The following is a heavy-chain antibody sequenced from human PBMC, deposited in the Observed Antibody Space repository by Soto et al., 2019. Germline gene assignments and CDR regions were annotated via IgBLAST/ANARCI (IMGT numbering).Heavy chain of an antibody. CDR2: IKEDGSEK. J-gene: IGHJ4*02. Sequence: EVHLVESGGHLVQPGGFLRLSCAGSGFTFSGYWMSWVGQAPGKGLEWVANIKEDGSEKYYVDSVEGRFTISRDNAKNSLYLQMNSLRAEDTGVYYCAKHDYVWGSYRTFDYWGQGTLVTVSS. CDR3: AKHDYVWGSYRTFDY. CDR1: GFTFSGYW. D-gene: IGHD3-16*02. V-gene: IGHV3-7*01.